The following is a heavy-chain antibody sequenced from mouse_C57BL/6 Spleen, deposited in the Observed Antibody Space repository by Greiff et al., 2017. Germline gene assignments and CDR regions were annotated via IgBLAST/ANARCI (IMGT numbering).Heavy chain of an antibody. CDR3: TTIGYYGRDWYFDV. Sequence: VQLQQSGAELVRPGASVKLSCTASGFNIKAYYMHWVKQRPEQGLEWIGRIDPEDGDTEYAPKFQGKATMTADTSSNTAYLQLSSLTSEDTAVYYCTTIGYYGRDWYFDVWGTGTTVTVSS. J-gene: IGHJ1*03. CDR1: GFNIKAYY. D-gene: IGHD1-1*01. V-gene: IGHV14-1*01. CDR2: IDPEDGDT.